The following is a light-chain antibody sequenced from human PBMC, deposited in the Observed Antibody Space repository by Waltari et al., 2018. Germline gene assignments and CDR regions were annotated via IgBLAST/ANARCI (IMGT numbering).Light chain of an antibody. V-gene: IGLV2-14*03. J-gene: IGLJ1*01. Sequence: QSALTQPASVSGSPGQSITISCTGSSRDIGSYDWVSWYQHHPGKAPKVVIFDVSYRPSGFSNRFSGSKSGNTASLTISGLQAEDEADYYCTSYTTRHSLVFGTGTKVTVL. CDR2: DVS. CDR1: SRDIGSYDW. CDR3: TSYTTRHSLV.